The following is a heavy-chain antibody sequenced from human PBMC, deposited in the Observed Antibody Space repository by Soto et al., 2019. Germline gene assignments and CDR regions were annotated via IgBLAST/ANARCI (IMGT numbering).Heavy chain of an antibody. J-gene: IGHJ4*02. Sequence: GGSLRLSCAASGFTVSSNYMSWVRQAPGKGLEWVSVIYSGGSTYYADSVKGRFTISRDNSKNTLYLQMNSLRAEDTAVYYCAGHWPEWTVTKDYWGQGTLVTVSS. CDR3: AGHWPEWTVTKDY. D-gene: IGHD4-17*01. V-gene: IGHV3-66*04. CDR1: GFTVSSNY. CDR2: IYSGGST.